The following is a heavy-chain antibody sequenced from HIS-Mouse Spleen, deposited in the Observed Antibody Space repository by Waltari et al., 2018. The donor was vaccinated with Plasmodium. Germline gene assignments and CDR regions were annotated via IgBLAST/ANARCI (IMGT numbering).Heavy chain of an antibody. D-gene: IGHD2-15*01. Sequence: QVQLQESGPGLVKPSETLSLTCTVAGSPISSGYHWGWIRQPPGKGLEWIGSIYHSGSTYYNPSLKSRVTISVDTSKNQFSLKLSSVTAADTAVYYCARSLGIASSYWYFDLWGRGTLVTVSS. CDR3: ARSLGIASSYWYFDL. CDR1: GSPISSGYH. J-gene: IGHJ2*01. V-gene: IGHV4-38-2*02. CDR2: IYHSGST.